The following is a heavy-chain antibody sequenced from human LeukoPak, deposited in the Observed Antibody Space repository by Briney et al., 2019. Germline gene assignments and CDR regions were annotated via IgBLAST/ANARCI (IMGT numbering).Heavy chain of an antibody. D-gene: IGHD3-9*01. CDR1: GFTFSSYA. CDR2: ISGSGGST. CDR3: ARPLYDILTANDY. Sequence: PAGSLRLSCAASGFTFSSYAMSWVRQAPGKGLEWVSAISGSGGSTYYADSVKGRFTISRDNTKNTLFLQMNSLRAEDTAVYYCARPLYDILTANDYWGQGTLVTVSS. V-gene: IGHV3-23*01. J-gene: IGHJ4*02.